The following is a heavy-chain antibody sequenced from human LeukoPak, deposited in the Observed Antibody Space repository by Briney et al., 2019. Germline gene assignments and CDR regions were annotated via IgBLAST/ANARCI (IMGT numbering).Heavy chain of an antibody. CDR1: GYSISSGYY. Sequence: PSETLSLTCAVSGYSISSGYYWSWIRQPPGKGLEWIGEINHSGSTNYNPSLKSRVTISVDTSKNQFSLKLSSVTAADTAVYYCARGRQQLLTWGQGTLVTVSS. D-gene: IGHD6-13*01. J-gene: IGHJ5*02. V-gene: IGHV4-34*01. CDR2: INHSGST. CDR3: ARGRQQLLT.